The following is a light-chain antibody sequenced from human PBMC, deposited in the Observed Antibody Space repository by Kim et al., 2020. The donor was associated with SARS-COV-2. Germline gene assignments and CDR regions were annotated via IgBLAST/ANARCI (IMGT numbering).Light chain of an antibody. CDR1: QDISNY. J-gene: IGKJ2*01. V-gene: IGKV1-33*01. CDR3: QHYDNLPSYT. Sequence: VSVGDRVTIACQASQDISNYIHWYQQKPGKAPKLLIYDASNLQTGVPSRFIGSGSGTDFNFTISSLQPEDIATYYCQHYDNLPSYTFGQGTKLEI. CDR2: DAS.